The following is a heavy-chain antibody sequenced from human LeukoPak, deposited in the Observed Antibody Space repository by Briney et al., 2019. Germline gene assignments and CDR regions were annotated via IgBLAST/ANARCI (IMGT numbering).Heavy chain of an antibody. D-gene: IGHD6-25*01. V-gene: IGHV3-74*01. CDR1: GFTFSNYW. Sequence: GGSLRLSCVVSGFTFSNYWMHWVRQGPGKGLVWVSRINPDGSSTSYVDSVQGRFTTTRDNAKSTVYLQMTSLRAEDMAVYYCARDSSDFSYWGQGTLVSVSS. J-gene: IGHJ4*02. CDR2: INPDGSST. CDR3: ARDSSDFSY.